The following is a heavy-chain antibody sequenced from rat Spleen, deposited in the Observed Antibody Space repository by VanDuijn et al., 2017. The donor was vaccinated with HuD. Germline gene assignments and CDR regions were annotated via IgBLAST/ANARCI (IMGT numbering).Heavy chain of an antibody. CDR3: TRAGYLRDWYFDF. CDR2: ISYGDSFGHSST. V-gene: IGHV5-29*01. D-gene: IGHD2-2*01. J-gene: IGHJ1*01. CDR1: GFTFSDYG. Sequence: EVQLVESGGGLVQPGRSLKLSCAASGFTFSDYGMAWVRQTPTKGLEWVATISYGDSFGHSSTYYRDSVKGRFTISRDDAKSTLYLQMDSLRSADTATYYCTRAGYLRDWYFDFWGPGTMVTVSS.